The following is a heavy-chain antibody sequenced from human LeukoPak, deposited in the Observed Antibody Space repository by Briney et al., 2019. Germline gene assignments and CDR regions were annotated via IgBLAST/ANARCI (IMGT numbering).Heavy chain of an antibody. V-gene: IGHV1-3*01. D-gene: IGHD5-18*01. CDR1: GYTFTIYA. J-gene: IGHJ4*02. CDR3: AREDTAFDY. CDR2: INAGNGDT. Sequence: ASVTVSFKASGYTFTIYAMHWVRQAPGQRNEWMGWINAGNGDTKYSQRLQGRVTISRDTSASTAYMELSSLRSEDTAVYYCAREDTAFDYWGQGTLVTVSS.